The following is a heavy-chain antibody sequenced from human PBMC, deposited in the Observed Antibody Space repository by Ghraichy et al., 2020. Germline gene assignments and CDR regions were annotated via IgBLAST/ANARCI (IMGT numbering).Heavy chain of an antibody. D-gene: IGHD2/OR15-2a*01. CDR3: ARDVSRIDP. CDR2: IKDGGRS. J-gene: IGHJ5*02. Sequence: ESLNISCNVSGTSIKSFSWTWIRQSPGKGLEWIGYIKDGGRSTYNPSLKGRVTMSMDTPKNQFSMTLTSVTAADTALYFCARDVSRIDPWGQGTLVTVSS. CDR1: GTSIKSFS. V-gene: IGHV4-59*01.